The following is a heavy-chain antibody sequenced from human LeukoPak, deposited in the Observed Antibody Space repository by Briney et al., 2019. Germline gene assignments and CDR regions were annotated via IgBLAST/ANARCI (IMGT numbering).Heavy chain of an antibody. Sequence: SETLSLTCNVSGGTIRNSYWSWIRQPPGKGLEWIGYVYYTGSTNYNPSLESRVIISMDTSKNQFSLKLSSVTAADTAVYYCASSSWYGVDAFDIWGQGTMVTVSS. CDR2: VYYTGST. CDR3: ASSSWYGVDAFDI. V-gene: IGHV4-59*01. D-gene: IGHD6-13*01. J-gene: IGHJ3*02. CDR1: GGTIRNSY.